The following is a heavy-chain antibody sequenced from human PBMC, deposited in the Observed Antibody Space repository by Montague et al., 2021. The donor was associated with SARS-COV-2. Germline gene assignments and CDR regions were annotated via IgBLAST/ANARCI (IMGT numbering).Heavy chain of an antibody. D-gene: IGHD5-12*01. CDR2: IYYSGST. Sequence: TLSLTYTVSGGSISSGCYYWSWIRQHPGKGLEWIGYIYYSGSTYYNPSLTSRVTISVDTSKNQFSLKLSSVTAADTAVYYCARDRYSGYVLDAFDIWGQGTMVTVSS. CDR3: ARDRYSGYVLDAFDI. V-gene: IGHV4-31*03. J-gene: IGHJ3*02. CDR1: GGSISSGCYY.